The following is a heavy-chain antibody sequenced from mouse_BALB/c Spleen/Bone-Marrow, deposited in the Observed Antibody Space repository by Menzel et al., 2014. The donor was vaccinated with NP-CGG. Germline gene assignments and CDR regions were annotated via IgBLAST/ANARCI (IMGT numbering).Heavy chain of an antibody. CDR1: GYTFTDYT. Sequence: QVQLQQSGAELASPGASVKMSCKASGYTFTDYTIQWVKQRPGQGLEWIGYVNPRSGYANYNQKFKDKAILTADKSSSTAFMQLSSLTSEDSAVYYCARPKGFALDYWGQGTALTVSS. V-gene: IGHV1-4*01. CDR2: VNPRSGYA. CDR3: ARPKGFALDY. J-gene: IGHJ2*01.